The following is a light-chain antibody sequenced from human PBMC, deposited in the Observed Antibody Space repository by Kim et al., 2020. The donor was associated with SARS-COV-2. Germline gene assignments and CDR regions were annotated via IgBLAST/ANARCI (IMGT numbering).Light chain of an antibody. CDR3: QQYNNWPPVT. V-gene: IGKV3-15*01. CDR1: QSAGSN. CDR2: GAS. Sequence: SPGESATLSCRASQSAGSNLAWYQQKPGQAPRLLIFGASTRATGIPARFSGSGSGTEFTLTISSLQSEDFAVYYCQQYNNWPPVTFGQGTRLEIK. J-gene: IGKJ5*01.